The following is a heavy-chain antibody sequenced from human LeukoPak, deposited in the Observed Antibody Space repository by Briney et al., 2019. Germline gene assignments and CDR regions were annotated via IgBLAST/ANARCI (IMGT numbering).Heavy chain of an antibody. CDR2: ISYDGSNK. V-gene: IGHV3-30*18. Sequence: GGSLRLSCAASGFTFSSYGMHWVRQAPGKGLEWVAVISYDGSNKYYADSVKGRFTISRDNSKNTLYLQMNSLRAEDTAVYYCAKDRPLGHPGEWLFSNWFDPWGQGTLVTVSS. D-gene: IGHD3-3*01. CDR1: GFTFSSYG. J-gene: IGHJ5*02. CDR3: AKDRPLGHPGEWLFSNWFDP.